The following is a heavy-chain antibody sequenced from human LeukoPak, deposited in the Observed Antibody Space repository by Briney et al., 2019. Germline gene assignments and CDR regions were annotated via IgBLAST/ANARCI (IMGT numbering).Heavy chain of an antibody. CDR3: ARSIWTITMVRGANTRGVDY. V-gene: IGHV3-21*01. D-gene: IGHD3-10*01. Sequence: KTGGSLRLSCAASGFTFSSYGMNWVRQAPGKGLEWVSFISSSSIYIYYADSVKGRFTISRDNAKNSLYLQMNSLRAEDTAVYYCARSIWTITMVRGANTRGVDYWGQGTLVTVSS. CDR1: GFTFSSYG. CDR2: ISSSSIYI. J-gene: IGHJ4*02.